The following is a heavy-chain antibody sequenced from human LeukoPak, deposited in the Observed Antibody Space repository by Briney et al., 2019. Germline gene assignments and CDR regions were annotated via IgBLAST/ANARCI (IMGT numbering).Heavy chain of an antibody. CDR1: GFTLSSHN. V-gene: IGHV3-21*01. CDR2: ISRDSRNI. Sequence: GGSLRLSCAASGFTLSSHNMNWVRQAPGKGLEWVSFISRDSRNIYYADSVKGRFTISGDNAKNSLFLQMNSLRAEDTAVYYCASPAVAGYFDYWGQGALVTVSS. J-gene: IGHJ4*02. CDR3: ASPAVAGYFDY. D-gene: IGHD6-13*01.